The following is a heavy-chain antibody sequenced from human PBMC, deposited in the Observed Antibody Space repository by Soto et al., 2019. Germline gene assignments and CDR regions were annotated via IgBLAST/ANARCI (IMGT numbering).Heavy chain of an antibody. Sequence: EVQLVESGGGLVQPGGSLRLSCAASGLIFSNYKMHWVRQAPGKGLVWVSRINTDGSITVYADSVKGRFTVSRDNPKNTLYLQMNSLRAEDTAVYYCARDTDGLHYWGQGTLVTVSS. CDR3: ARDTDGLHY. CDR2: INTDGSIT. CDR1: GLIFSNYK. J-gene: IGHJ4*02. V-gene: IGHV3-74*01.